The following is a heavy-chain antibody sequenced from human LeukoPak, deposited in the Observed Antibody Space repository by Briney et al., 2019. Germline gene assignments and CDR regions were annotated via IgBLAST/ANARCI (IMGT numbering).Heavy chain of an antibody. V-gene: IGHV4-61*02. J-gene: IGHJ4*02. CDR1: GGSVSSGDYY. CDR2: IYPSGNT. Sequence: SQTLSLTCTVSGGSVSSGDYYWSWIRPPAGEGLEWIGRIYPSGNTNYNPSLKSRVTISMDTSKNRIPLKVTSVTAADTAVYYCARVGATATAYFDYWGQGTLVTVSS. D-gene: IGHD5-18*01. CDR3: ARVGATATAYFDY.